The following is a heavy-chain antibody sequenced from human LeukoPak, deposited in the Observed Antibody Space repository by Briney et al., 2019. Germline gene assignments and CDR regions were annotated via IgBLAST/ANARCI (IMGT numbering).Heavy chain of an antibody. CDR2: IYYSGST. Sequence: PSETLSLTCTVSGGSISSGGYYWRWIRQHPGKGLEGIGYIYYSGSTYYNPSLKSRVTISVDTSKNQFSLKLSSVTAADTAVYYCAGTEGGSGSGMIDYWGQGTLVTVSS. CDR3: AGTEGGSGSGMIDY. CDR1: GGSISSGGYY. J-gene: IGHJ4*02. D-gene: IGHD3-10*01. V-gene: IGHV4-31*03.